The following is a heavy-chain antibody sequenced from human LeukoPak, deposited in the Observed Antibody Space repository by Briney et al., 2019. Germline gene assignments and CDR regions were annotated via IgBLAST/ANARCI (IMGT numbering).Heavy chain of an antibody. CDR1: GFTFSSYA. J-gene: IGHJ4*02. CDR2: ISSNGDFT. Sequence: GGSLRLSCAASGFTFSSYAMSWVRQAPGKGLEWVSAISSNGDFTYYADSVRGRFTISRDNSKSTVFLQINGLRAEDTAVYYCARVKRDCSGGTCYSYDYWGQGTLVTVSS. CDR3: ARVKRDCSGGTCYSYDY. V-gene: IGHV3-23*01. D-gene: IGHD2-15*01.